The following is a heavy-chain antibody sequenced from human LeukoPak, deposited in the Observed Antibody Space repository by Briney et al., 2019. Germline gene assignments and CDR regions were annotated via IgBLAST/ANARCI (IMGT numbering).Heavy chain of an antibody. CDR2: TWYDGSNK. V-gene: IGHV3-33*06. CDR1: GFTFTNYG. CDR3: AKGSPAYWAPDAFDI. J-gene: IGHJ3*02. D-gene: IGHD2-8*02. Sequence: TGGSLRLSCAASGFTFTNYGMHWVRQAPGKGLEWAAVTWYDGSNKYYADSVKGRFTISRDNSKNTLYLQMNSLRAEDTAVYYCAKGSPAYWAPDAFDIWGQGTMVTVSS.